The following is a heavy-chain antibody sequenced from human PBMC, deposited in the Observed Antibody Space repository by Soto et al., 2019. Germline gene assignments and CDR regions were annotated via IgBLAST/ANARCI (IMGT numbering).Heavy chain of an antibody. Sequence: QVQLVQSGAEEKKPGASVKVSCKTSGYSFTTYAVHWVRQAPGQRLEWMGWIVTGSGDTKYSEKFQGRVSITRDTSATTVYMELNSLTSEDTAVYSCAKAGATVGTPRNWFDPWGEGTLVTVSS. CDR1: GYSFTTYA. V-gene: IGHV1-3*04. J-gene: IGHJ5*02. CDR3: AKAGATVGTPRNWFDP. CDR2: IVTGSGDT. D-gene: IGHD7-27*01.